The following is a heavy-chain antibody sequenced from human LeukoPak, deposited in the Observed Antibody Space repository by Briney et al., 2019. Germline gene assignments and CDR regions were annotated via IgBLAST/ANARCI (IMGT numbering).Heavy chain of an antibody. V-gene: IGHV4-59*01. Sequence: SETLSLTCTVSGGSISSYYWSWMRQRPGKGLEWIGYIYYSGSTNYNPSLKSRVTISVDTSKNQFSLKLSSVTAADTAVYYCARDGAGYSRSWSSRLYYYYYGMDVWGQGTTVTVSS. CDR1: GGSISSYY. CDR2: IYYSGST. D-gene: IGHD6-13*01. J-gene: IGHJ6*02. CDR3: ARDGAGYSRSWSSRLYYYYYGMDV.